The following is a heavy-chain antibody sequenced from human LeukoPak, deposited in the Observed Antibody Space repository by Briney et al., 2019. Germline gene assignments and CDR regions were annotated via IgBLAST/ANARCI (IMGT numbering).Heavy chain of an antibody. V-gene: IGHV3-21*01. J-gene: IGHJ4*02. CDR1: GFTFSSYS. CDR3: ARGYSGSYYFGDY. D-gene: IGHD1-26*01. Sequence: PGGSLRVSCAASGFTFSSYSMNWVRQAPGKGLEWVSSISSSSYYIYYADSVKGRFTISRDNAKNSLYLRMNSLRAEDTGVYYCARGYSGSYYFGDYWGQGTLVTVSS. CDR2: ISSSSYYI.